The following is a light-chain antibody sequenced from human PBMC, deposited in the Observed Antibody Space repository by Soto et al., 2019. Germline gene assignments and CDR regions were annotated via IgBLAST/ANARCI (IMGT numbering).Light chain of an antibody. V-gene: IGLV2-14*01. CDR3: SSYSGSTTLGVV. Sequence: QSALTQPASVSGSPGQSITISCTGTASDVGGYNSVSWYQQLPGKAPKLMIYDVSNRPSGVSSRFSGSKSGSTASLTISVLQAEDEADYYCSSYSGSTTLGVVFGGGTKVTVL. J-gene: IGLJ2*01. CDR2: DVS. CDR1: ASDVGGYNS.